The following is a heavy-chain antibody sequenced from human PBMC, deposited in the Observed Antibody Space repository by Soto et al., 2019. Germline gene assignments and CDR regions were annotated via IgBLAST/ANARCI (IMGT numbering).Heavy chain of an antibody. CDR1: GFTFSDYY. J-gene: IGHJ6*02. Sequence: GGSLRLSCAASGFTFSDYYMSWIRQAPGKGLEWVSYISSSGSTIYYADSVKGRFTISRDNAKNSLYLQMNSLRAEDTAVYYCAREMIFGVVTYYYYGMDVWGQGTTVTVSS. CDR3: AREMIFGVVTYYYYGMDV. CDR2: ISSSGSTI. D-gene: IGHD3-3*01. V-gene: IGHV3-11*01.